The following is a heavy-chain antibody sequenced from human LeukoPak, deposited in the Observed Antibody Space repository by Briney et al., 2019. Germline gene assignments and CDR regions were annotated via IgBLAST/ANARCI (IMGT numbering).Heavy chain of an antibody. CDR3: AKEGYILTGYYRFDY. CDR2: ISWNSGSI. Sequence: GGSLRLSCAASGFTFDDYAMHWVRQAPGKGLEWVSGISWNSGSIGYADSVKGRFTISRDNSKNTLYLQMNSLRAEDTAVYYCAKEGYILTGYYRFDYWGQGTLVTVSS. CDR1: GFTFDDYA. V-gene: IGHV3-9*01. D-gene: IGHD3-9*01. J-gene: IGHJ4*02.